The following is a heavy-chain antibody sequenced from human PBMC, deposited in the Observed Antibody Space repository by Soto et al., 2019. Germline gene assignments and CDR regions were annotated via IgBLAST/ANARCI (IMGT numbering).Heavy chain of an antibody. J-gene: IGHJ4*02. CDR1: GFSLSGNGVG. CDR2: IFWDDDK. Sequence: SGPTLVNPTQALTLTCTFSGFSLSGNGVGVGWIRQPPGKTLEWLALIFWDDDKRYSPSLKRRLTITKDTSKNQVVLTMTNMDPVDSATYYCAHSRGYSYAFYFHYWGPGTLVTVSS. V-gene: IGHV2-5*02. D-gene: IGHD5-18*01. CDR3: AHSRGYSYAFYFHY.